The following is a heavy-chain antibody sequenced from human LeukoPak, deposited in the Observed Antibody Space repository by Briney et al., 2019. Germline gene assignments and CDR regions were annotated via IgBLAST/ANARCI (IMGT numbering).Heavy chain of an antibody. D-gene: IGHD2-15*01. J-gene: IGHJ4*02. V-gene: IGHV3-7*01. CDR1: GFTFSSYY. CDR3: ARALGPSDIVVVVAATGNGDY. Sequence: PGGSLRLSCAASGFTFSSYYMTWVRQAPGKGLEWVATIKGDGSETYYMDSVKGRFTISRDNAKNSLYVQMNSLRAEDTAVYYCARALGPSDIVVVVAATGNGDYWGQGTLVTVSS. CDR2: IKGDGSET.